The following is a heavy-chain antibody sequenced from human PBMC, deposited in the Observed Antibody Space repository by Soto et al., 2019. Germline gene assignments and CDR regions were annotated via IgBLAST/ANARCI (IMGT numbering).Heavy chain of an antibody. CDR3: ARGSEWDLPFFFDY. CDR2: TSNDGSNK. J-gene: IGHJ4*02. Sequence: PGGSLRLSCAASGFTFSSYGMHWVRQAPGKGLEWVAVTSNDGSNKYYADSVKGRFTISRDNSKNTLYLQMNSLRAEDTAVYHCARGSEWDLPFFFDYWGQGTLVTVSS. D-gene: IGHD1-26*01. V-gene: IGHV3-30*03. CDR1: GFTFSSYG.